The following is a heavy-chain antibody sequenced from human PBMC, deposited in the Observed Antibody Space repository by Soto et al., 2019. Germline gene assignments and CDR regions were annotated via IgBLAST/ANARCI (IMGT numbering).Heavy chain of an antibody. CDR2: FDPEDGET. J-gene: IGHJ4*02. D-gene: IGHD6-13*01. V-gene: IGHV1-24*01. Sequence: SVKVSCKVAGYTVTELFMHWVRQSPGKGLEWMGGFDPEDGETIYAQKFQGRVTMTEDTSTDTAYMELSSLRSEDTAVYYCATADLLGIAAAEYYFDYWGQGTLVTVSS. CDR1: GYTVTELF. CDR3: ATADLLGIAAAEYYFDY.